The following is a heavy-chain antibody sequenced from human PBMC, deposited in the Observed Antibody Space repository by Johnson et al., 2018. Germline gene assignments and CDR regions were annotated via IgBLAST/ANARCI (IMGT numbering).Heavy chain of an antibody. CDR2: IDSDGTST. CDR1: GFTFSSYW. D-gene: IGHD6-13*01. J-gene: IGHJ3*02. CDR3: AKAHSSSWKAFDI. V-gene: IGHV3-74*01. Sequence: VQLQESGGGLVQPGGSLRLSCAASGFTFSSYWVRWVRQGPGEGLVWVSLIDSDGTSTKCAASVKGRFTISRDNAKNTLYLQMNSLRAEDTAVYYCAKAHSSSWKAFDIWGQGTMVTVSS.